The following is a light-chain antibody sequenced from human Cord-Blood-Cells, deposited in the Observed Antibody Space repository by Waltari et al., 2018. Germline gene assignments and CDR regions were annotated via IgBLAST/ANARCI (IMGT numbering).Light chain of an antibody. CDR1: SSDVGGYNY. J-gene: IGLJ1*01. CDR2: EVS. V-gene: IGLV2-14*01. CDR3: SSYTSSSTYV. Sequence: QSALTQPASVSGSPGQSITISCTGTSSDVGGYNYVSWYQQHPGKAPNLMIYEVSNRPSGVSNRFSASKSGNTASLTISGLQAEDEADYYCSSYTSSSTYVLGTGTKVTVL.